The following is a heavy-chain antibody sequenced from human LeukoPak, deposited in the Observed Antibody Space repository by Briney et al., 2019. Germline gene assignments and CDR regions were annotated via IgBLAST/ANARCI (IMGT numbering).Heavy chain of an antibody. CDR2: IWYDGTNK. CDR3: AKDRKYCRSNRCPVGNYFDY. Sequence: GGSLRLSCAASGFTFSSYAMHWVRQAPGKGLEWVAAIWYDGTNKYYVDSVKGRFSISRDNSMNTLDLQMNGLRADDTAVYYCAKDRKYCRSNRCPVGNYFDYWGEGTLVTVSS. CDR1: GFTFSSYA. V-gene: IGHV3-33*06. D-gene: IGHD2-2*01. J-gene: IGHJ4*02.